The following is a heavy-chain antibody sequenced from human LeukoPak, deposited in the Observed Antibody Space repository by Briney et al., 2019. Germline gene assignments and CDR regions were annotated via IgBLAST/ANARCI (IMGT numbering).Heavy chain of an antibody. D-gene: IGHD2-2*01. J-gene: IGHJ4*02. V-gene: IGHV3-21*01. CDR1: GFTFSSYS. Sequence: GGSLRLSCAASGFTFSSYSMNWVRQAPGEGLEWVSSISSSSSYIYYADSVKGRFTISRDNAKNSLYLQMNSLRAEDTAVYYCASLPAATAFDYWGQGTLVTVSS. CDR3: ASLPAATAFDY. CDR2: ISSSSSYI.